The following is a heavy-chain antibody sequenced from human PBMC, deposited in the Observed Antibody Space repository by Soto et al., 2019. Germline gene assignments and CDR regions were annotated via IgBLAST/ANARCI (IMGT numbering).Heavy chain of an antibody. V-gene: IGHV2-5*02. CDR1: GFPLSTNEVG. CDR2: IYWDDDE. J-gene: IGHJ3*02. CDR3: AHTARRGGTGRREHPFDI. D-gene: IGHD1-26*01. Sequence: EPGPTLVNPTQPLTLNCTFSGFPLSTNEVGVVWIRQPPGKALECLALIYWDDDERYSPSLKSRLTITKDTAKHQVVLTMTNMDPVDTATYYCAHTARRGGTGRREHPFDIWGQGTRVTV.